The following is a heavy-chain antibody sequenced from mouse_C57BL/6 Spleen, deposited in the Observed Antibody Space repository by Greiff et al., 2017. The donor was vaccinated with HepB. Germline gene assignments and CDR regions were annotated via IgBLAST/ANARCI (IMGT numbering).Heavy chain of an antibody. V-gene: IGHV5-2*01. D-gene: IGHD2-1*01. CDR2: INSDGGST. J-gene: IGHJ1*03. CDR3: ARRYGNSYWYFDV. CDR1: EYEFPSHD. Sequence: EVKLMESGGGLVQPGESLKLSCESNEYEFPSHDMSWVRKTPEKRLELVAAINSDGGSTYYPDTMERRFIISRDNTKKTLYLQMSSLRAEDTALYYCARRYGNSYWYFDVWGTGTTVTVSS.